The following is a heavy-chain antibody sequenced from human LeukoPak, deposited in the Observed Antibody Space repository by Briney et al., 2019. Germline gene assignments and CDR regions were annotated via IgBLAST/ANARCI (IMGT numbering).Heavy chain of an antibody. J-gene: IGHJ5*02. Sequence: SETLSLTCTVSGDSFSYFYWSWIRQPAGKGLEWIGRVYSSGRTNYNPSLKSRGTISVDTSKNQFSLELSSVTAADTAVYYCARERLAMVRGVIPKEAWGWFDPWGQGTLATVSS. V-gene: IGHV4-4*07. CDR3: ARERLAMVRGVIPKEAWGWFDP. CDR1: GDSFSYFY. D-gene: IGHD3-10*01. CDR2: VYSSGRT.